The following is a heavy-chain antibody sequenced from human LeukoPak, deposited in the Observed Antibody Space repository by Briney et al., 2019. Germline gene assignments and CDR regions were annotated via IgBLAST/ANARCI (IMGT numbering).Heavy chain of an antibody. CDR2: IIPIFGTA. CDR3: ARDRNPITIFGVVTLDY. CDR1: GGTFSSYA. J-gene: IGHJ4*02. V-gene: IGHV1-69*05. Sequence: ASVKVSCKASGGTFSSYAISWVRQAPGQGLEWMGGIIPIFGTANYAQKFQGRVTITTDESTSTAYMELSSLRSEDTAVYYCARDRNPITIFGVVTLDYWGQGTLVTVSS. D-gene: IGHD3-3*01.